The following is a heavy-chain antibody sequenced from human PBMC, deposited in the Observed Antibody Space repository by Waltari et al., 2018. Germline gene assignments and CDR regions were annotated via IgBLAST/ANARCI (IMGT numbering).Heavy chain of an antibody. D-gene: IGHD3-3*01. CDR2: VQNRGKT. V-gene: IGHV4-61*01. J-gene: IGHJ2*01. CDR3: ARGQWGAAGTQEWYYLDL. Sequence: QVQLQESGPRMVKPSETLSLACPVSGGSITSGNYWSFTWIRQSPGKGLEWIGYVQNRGKTSYNPSLKGRVAISIDRSTDQVTLRLTSVTAADTASYFCARGQWGAAGTQEWYYLDLWGRGTRVTVSS. CDR1: GGSITSGNYW.